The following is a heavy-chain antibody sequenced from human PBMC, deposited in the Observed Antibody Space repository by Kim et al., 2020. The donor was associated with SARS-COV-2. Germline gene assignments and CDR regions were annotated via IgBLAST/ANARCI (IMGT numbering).Heavy chain of an antibody. CDR2: MNPNSGNT. Sequence: ASVKVSCKASGYTFTSYDINWVRQATGQGLEWMGWMNPNSGNTGYAQKFQGRVTMTRNTSISTAYMELSSLRSEDTAVYYCARGLTAAGTVWQDYWGQGTLVTVSS. CDR1: GYTFTSYD. J-gene: IGHJ4*02. CDR3: ARGLTAAGTVWQDY. V-gene: IGHV1-8*01. D-gene: IGHD6-13*01.